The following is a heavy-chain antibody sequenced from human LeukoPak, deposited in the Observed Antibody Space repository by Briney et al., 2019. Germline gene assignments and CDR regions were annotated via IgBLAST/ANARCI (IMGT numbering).Heavy chain of an antibody. CDR1: GFTFSSYW. Sequence: PGGSLRLSCAASGFTFSSYWMSWVRQAPGKGLEWVANIKQDGSEKYYVDSVKGRFTISRDNAKNSLYLQMNSLRAEDTAVYYCARDIVSHIVVVIAKAYWFDPWGQGTLVTVSS. V-gene: IGHV3-7*01. CDR2: IKQDGSEK. J-gene: IGHJ5*02. D-gene: IGHD2-21*01. CDR3: ARDIVSHIVVVIAKAYWFDP.